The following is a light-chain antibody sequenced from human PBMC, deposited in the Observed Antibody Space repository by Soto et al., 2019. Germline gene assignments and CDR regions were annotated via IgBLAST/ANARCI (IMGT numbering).Light chain of an antibody. CDR2: GAS. CDR1: QSVSST. V-gene: IGKV3-15*01. CDR3: QQYTNLPRT. Sequence: EIGWIKFPDTLSVPPGERATLPCRARQSVSSTLAWYQQKPGQAPRLLIYGASTRATGIPARFSGSGSGTEFTLTISSLQSEDFAVYYCQQYTNLPRTFGQGTKVDIK. J-gene: IGKJ1*01.